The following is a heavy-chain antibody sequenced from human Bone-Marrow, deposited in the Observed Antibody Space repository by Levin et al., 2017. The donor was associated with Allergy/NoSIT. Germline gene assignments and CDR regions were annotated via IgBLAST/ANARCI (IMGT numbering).Heavy chain of an antibody. CDR3: VRPMGTLIRGLLDV. D-gene: IGHD3-10*01. CDR2: INHRGSP. V-gene: IGHV4-34*01. CDR1: GGSFSGYW. J-gene: IGHJ6*04. Sequence: PGGSLRLSCAVYGGSFSGYWWSWIRQTPGKGLEWIGEINHRGSPFYNPSLRSRVSISIDTAKNQFSLKMHSVTAADTAVYYCVRPMGTLIRGLLDVWGKGTTVIVSS.